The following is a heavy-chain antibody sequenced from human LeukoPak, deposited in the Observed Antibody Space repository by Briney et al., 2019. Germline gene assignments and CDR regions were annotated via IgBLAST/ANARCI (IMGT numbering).Heavy chain of an antibody. J-gene: IGHJ4*02. V-gene: IGHV1-2*04. Sequence: GASVKVSCKASGYTFTGYYMHWVRQAPGQGLEWMGWINPNSGDTNYAQKFQGWVTMTRDTSISTAYMELSRLRSDDTAVYYCARADMVRGVPFDYWGQGTLVTVSS. D-gene: IGHD3-10*01. CDR3: ARADMVRGVPFDY. CDR1: GYTFTGYY. CDR2: INPNSGDT.